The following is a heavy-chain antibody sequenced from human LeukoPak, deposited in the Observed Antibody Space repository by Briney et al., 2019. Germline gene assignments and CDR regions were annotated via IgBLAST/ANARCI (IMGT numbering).Heavy chain of an antibody. Sequence: GGSLRLSCAASGVTYSNYAMKYGRQAPGEGLEWVSTASASGAGTYYADSVRGRFTISRDNFKNMLYLHMDSLRAEDTAVYYCTKEHYDATGSDFDWGQGTLVTVSS. J-gene: IGHJ4*02. V-gene: IGHV3-23*01. CDR3: TKEHYDATGSDFD. CDR2: ASASGAGT. D-gene: IGHD3-10*01. CDR1: GVTYSNYA.